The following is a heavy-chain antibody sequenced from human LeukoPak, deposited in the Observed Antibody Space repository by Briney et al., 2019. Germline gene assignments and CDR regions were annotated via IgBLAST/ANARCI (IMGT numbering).Heavy chain of an antibody. CDR3: TTYGSGRKFDY. CDR1: GFALSNAW. D-gene: IGHD3-10*01. Sequence: GGSLRLSCGASGFALSNAWMTWVRQAPGKGLEWVGHIKSKADGGTTDYAAPVKGRFTISRDDSTNTLYLHMNSLKSEDTAVYYCTTYGSGRKFDYWGHGILVTVSS. V-gene: IGHV3-15*01. CDR2: IKSKADGGTT. J-gene: IGHJ4*01.